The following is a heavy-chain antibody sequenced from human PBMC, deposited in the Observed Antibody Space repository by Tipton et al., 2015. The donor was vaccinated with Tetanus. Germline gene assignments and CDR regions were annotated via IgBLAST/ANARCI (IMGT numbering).Heavy chain of an antibody. CDR1: GFAFSTFG. CDR3: ARGGSYSYGPRGFDL. V-gene: IGHV3-30*03. Sequence: SLRLSCAASGFAFSTFGMHWVRQVAGKGLEWVAVLSYDGRTNFYSDSVNGRFTVSRDISRNTLYLQMNSLATEDSGVYYCARGGSYSYGPRGFDLWGRGTLVTVSS. D-gene: IGHD5-18*01. CDR2: LSYDGRTN. J-gene: IGHJ2*01.